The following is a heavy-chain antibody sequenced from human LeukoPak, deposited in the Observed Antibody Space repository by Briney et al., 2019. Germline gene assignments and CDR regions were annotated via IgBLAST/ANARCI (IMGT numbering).Heavy chain of an antibody. CDR2: IYTSGST. Sequence: SETLSLTCTVSGGSISSGSYYWSWIRQPAGKGLEWIGRIYTSGSTNYNPSLKSRVTISADTSKNQFSLKLSSVTAADTAVYYCARSPRTDYDILTGLYNWFDPWGQGTLVTVSS. CDR3: ARSPRTDYDILTGLYNWFDP. D-gene: IGHD3-9*01. V-gene: IGHV4-61*02. J-gene: IGHJ5*02. CDR1: GGSISSGSYY.